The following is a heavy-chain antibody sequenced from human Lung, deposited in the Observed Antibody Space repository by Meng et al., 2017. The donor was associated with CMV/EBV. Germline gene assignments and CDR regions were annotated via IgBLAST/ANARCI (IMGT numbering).Heavy chain of an antibody. D-gene: IGHD3-3*01. CDR3: ARSIFGAPGGV. J-gene: IGHJ6*02. Sequence: ESXKISCAASGFTVSSNYMSWVRQAPGKELEWVSVIYSGGSTYYADSVKGRFTISRDNSKNTLYPQMNSLRAEDTAVYYCARSIFGAPGGVWGQGTTVTVSS. V-gene: IGHV3-53*01. CDR2: IYSGGST. CDR1: GFTVSSNY.